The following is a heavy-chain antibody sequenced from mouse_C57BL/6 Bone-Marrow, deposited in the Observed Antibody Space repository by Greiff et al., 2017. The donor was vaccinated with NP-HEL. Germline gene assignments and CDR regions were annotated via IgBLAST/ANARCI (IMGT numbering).Heavy chain of an antibody. D-gene: IGHD1-1*01. CDR1: GFTFSSYG. Sequence: EVQLVESGGDLVKPGGSLKLSCAASGFTFSSYGMSWVRQTPDKRLEWVATISSGGSYTYYPDSVKGRFTISRDNAKNTLYLQMSSLKSEDTAMYYCARGHYYYGSSLAYWGQGTTLTVSS. CDR2: ISSGGSYT. CDR3: ARGHYYYGSSLAY. J-gene: IGHJ2*01. V-gene: IGHV5-6*01.